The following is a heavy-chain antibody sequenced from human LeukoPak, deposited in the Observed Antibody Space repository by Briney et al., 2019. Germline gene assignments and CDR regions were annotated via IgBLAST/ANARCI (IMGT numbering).Heavy chain of an antibody. V-gene: IGHV4-34*01. D-gene: IGHD2-2*01. CDR1: GGSFSGYY. CDR3: ARGGRIVVVPASSARERSLGY. Sequence: PSETLSLTCAVYGGSFSGYYWSWIRQPPGKGLEWIGEINHSGSTNYNPSLKSRVTISVDTSKNQFSLKLSSVTAADTAVCYCARGGRIVVVPASSARERSLGYWGQGTLVTVSS. CDR2: INHSGST. J-gene: IGHJ4*02.